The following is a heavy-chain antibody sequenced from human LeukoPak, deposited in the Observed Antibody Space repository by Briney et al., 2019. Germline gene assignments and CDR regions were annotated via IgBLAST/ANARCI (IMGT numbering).Heavy chain of an antibody. Sequence: GESLKISCKGSGYNFTTYWIGWVRQMPGKGLEWMGIIYPGDSDTRYSPSFQGQVTISADKSISSAYLQWSSLKASDTAMYYCARWLGYCSSTSCYGEVYFDYWGQGTLVTVSS. CDR1: GYNFTTYW. CDR3: ARWLGYCSSTSCYGEVYFDY. D-gene: IGHD2-2*01. J-gene: IGHJ4*02. V-gene: IGHV5-51*01. CDR2: IYPGDSDT.